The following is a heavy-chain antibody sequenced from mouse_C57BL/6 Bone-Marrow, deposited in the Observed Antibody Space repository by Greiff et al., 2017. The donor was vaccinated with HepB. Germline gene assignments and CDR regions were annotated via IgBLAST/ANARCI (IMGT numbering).Heavy chain of an antibody. CDR3: ARPRSTTVRGVYAMDY. CDR1: GFTFSDYY. CDR2: ISNGGGST. V-gene: IGHV5-12*01. J-gene: IGHJ4*01. D-gene: IGHD1-1*01. Sequence: EVKLLESGGGLVQPGGSLKLSCAASGFTFSDYYMYWVRQTPEKRLEWVAYISNGGGSTYYPDTVKGRFTFSRDNAKNTLYLQMSRLKSEDTAMYYCARPRSTTVRGVYAMDYWGQGTSVTVSS.